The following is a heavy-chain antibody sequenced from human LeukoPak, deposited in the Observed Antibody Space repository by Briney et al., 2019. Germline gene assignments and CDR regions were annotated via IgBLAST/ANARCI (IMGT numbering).Heavy chain of an antibody. V-gene: IGHV3-20*04. J-gene: IGHJ4*02. Sequence: GGSLRLSCAASGFTFGDYGRSWVRQAPGKGLEWVSGSHWNGRSTNYADSVKGRFTISRDNSKNTLYLQMNSLRAEDTAVYYWAKDHHYYGSGSYLKIDYWGQGTLVTVSS. CDR2: SHWNGRST. D-gene: IGHD3-10*01. CDR3: AKDHHYYGSGSYLKIDY. CDR1: GFTFGDYG.